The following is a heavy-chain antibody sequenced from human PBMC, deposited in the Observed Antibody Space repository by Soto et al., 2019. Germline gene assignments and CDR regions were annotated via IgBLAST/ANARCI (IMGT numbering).Heavy chain of an antibody. Sequence: SETLSLTCSVSSCSISSNSYLWGWIRQPPGKGLEWIGAILYSGDTYYSESLKSRVTMSVDTAKNQFSLKLNSVTAADTAVYYCARQGRNTKIVILRHYATDFWGQGTAVTVSS. V-gene: IGHV4-39*01. J-gene: IGHJ6*02. CDR3: ARQGRNTKIVILRHYATDF. CDR2: ILYSGDT. D-gene: IGHD3-22*01. CDR1: SCSISSNSYL.